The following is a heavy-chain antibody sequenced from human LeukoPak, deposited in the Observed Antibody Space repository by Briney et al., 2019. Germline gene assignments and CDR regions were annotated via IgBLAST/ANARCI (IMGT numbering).Heavy chain of an antibody. Sequence: PGGSLRLYCAVSGFSVSSFGMSWVRQAPGKGLEWISAISADGETTYYADSVKGRFLISRDNSKNALSLQLNSLRADDTGVYYCAQGYNSGWYPNWGQGSLVSVSS. D-gene: IGHD6-19*01. V-gene: IGHV3-23*01. J-gene: IGHJ4*02. CDR2: ISADGETT. CDR3: AQGYNSGWYPN. CDR1: GFSVSSFG.